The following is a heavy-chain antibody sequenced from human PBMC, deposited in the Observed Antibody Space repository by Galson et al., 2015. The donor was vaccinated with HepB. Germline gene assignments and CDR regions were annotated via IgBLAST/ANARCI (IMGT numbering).Heavy chain of an antibody. CDR2: IWYDGSNK. CDR1: GFTFSSYG. D-gene: IGHD6-19*01. CDR3: AKGEMWLPIDY. J-gene: IGHJ4*02. V-gene: IGHV3-33*06. Sequence: SLRLSCAASGFTFSSYGMHWVRQAPGKGLEWVAVIWYDGSNKYYADSVKGRFTISRDNSKNTLYLQMNSLRAEDTAVYYCAKGEMWLPIDYWGQGTLVTVSS.